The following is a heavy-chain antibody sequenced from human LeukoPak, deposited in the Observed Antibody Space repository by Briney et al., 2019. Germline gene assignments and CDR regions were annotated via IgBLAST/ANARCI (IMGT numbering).Heavy chain of an antibody. CDR1: GYSFTSYG. CDR2: ISAYNGNT. V-gene: IGHV1-18*01. Sequence: ASVKVSCKASGYSFTSYGITWVRQAPGQGLEWMGWISAYNGNTVYAQKLQGRVTMTTDTSTSTAYMELRSLESDDTAMYYCARDCSGGSCYWGQGTQVTVSS. J-gene: IGHJ4*02. CDR3: ARDCSGGSCY. D-gene: IGHD2-15*01.